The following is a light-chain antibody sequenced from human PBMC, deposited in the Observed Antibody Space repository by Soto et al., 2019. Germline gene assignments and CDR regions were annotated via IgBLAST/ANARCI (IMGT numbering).Light chain of an antibody. J-gene: IGKJ1*01. CDR2: GAS. Sequence: EIVLTQTPATLSLSPGERATLSCRASQSVSSYLAWYQQKPGQAPRLLIYGASSRATGIPDRLSGSGSGTDFTLTISRLEPEDFAVYYCHQYGSSWTFGQGAKV. CDR3: HQYGSSWT. CDR1: QSVSSY. V-gene: IGKV3-20*01.